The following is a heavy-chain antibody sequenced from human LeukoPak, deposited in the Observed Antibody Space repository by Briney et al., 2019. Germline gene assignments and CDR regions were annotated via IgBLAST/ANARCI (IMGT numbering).Heavy chain of an antibody. CDR1: GGTFSSYA. CDR2: IIPIFGTA. J-gene: IGHJ4*02. D-gene: IGHD3-22*01. V-gene: IGHV1-69*05. Sequence: ASVKVSCKASGGTFSSYAISWVRQAPGQGLEWMGGIIPIFGTANYAQKFQGRVTITTDKSTSTAYIELSSLRSEDTAVYYCATQSYDSSGYEVDFDYWGQGTLVTVSS. CDR3: ATQSYDSSGYEVDFDY.